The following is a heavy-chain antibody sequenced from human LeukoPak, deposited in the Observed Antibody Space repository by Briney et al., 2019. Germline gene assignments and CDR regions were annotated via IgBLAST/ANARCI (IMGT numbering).Heavy chain of an antibody. D-gene: IGHD3-10*01. CDR2: IYSGGST. CDR1: GFTFSSYA. J-gene: IGHJ4*02. V-gene: IGHV3-66*01. CDR3: ARGVTGSSGSYYD. Sequence: GGSLRLSCAASGFTFSSYAMSWVRQAPGKGLEWVSVIYSGGSTYYADSVKGRFTISRDNSKNTLYLQMNSLRAEDTAVYYCARGVTGSSGSYYDWGQGTLVTVSS.